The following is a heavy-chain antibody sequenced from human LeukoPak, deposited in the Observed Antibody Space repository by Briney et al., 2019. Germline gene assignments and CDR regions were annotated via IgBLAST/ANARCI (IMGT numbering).Heavy chain of an antibody. CDR1: GISITSYY. V-gene: IGHV4-4*07. J-gene: IGHJ4*02. CDR3: ARVSSWAFDY. CDR2: ISISGRT. D-gene: IGHD6-13*01. Sequence: PSETLSLACTVSGISITSYYWSWIRQPAGKGLEWIGSISISGRTNDNPSLKSRVAMSVDRSKNQFSLKLNSVTVADTAVYYCARVSSWAFDYWGQGALVTVSS.